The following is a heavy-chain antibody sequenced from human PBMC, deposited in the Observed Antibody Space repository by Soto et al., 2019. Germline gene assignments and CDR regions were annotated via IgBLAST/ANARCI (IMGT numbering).Heavy chain of an antibody. Sequence: QVQLVQSGAEVKKPGASVKVSCKASGYTFTSYGISWVRQAPGQGLEWMGWISAYNGNTNYAQKLQGRVTMTTDTSTSKAYMELRSLRSDDTAVYYCARDQDIVLVPDFGYYYGMDVWGQGTTVTVSS. J-gene: IGHJ6*02. CDR2: ISAYNGNT. CDR3: ARDQDIVLVPDFGYYYGMDV. V-gene: IGHV1-18*01. D-gene: IGHD2-2*01. CDR1: GYTFTSYG.